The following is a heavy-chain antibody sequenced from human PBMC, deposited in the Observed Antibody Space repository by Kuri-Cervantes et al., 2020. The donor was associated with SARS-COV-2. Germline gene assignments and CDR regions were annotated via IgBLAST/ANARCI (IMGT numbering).Heavy chain of an antibody. Sequence: GGSLRLSCAASGFTFSRDTMYWVRQAPGKGLVWVSRMNGDGSSITYADSVKGRFTISRDNAKNTLYLQMNSLRAEDTAVYFCARDTPYCSSNTCSDFWGQGTLVTVSS. CDR3: ARDTPYCSSNTCSDF. CDR1: GFTFSRDT. D-gene: IGHD2-2*01. CDR2: MNGDGSSI. V-gene: IGHV3-74*01. J-gene: IGHJ4*02.